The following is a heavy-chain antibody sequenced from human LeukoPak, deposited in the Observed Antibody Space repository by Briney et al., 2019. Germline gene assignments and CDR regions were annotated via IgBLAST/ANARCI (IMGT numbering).Heavy chain of an antibody. D-gene: IGHD6-13*01. J-gene: IGHJ4*02. V-gene: IGHV3-23*01. CDR2: ISGSGGST. CDR1: GFTFSSYA. Sequence: GESLRLSCAASGFTFSSYAMSWVRQAPGKGLEWVSAISGSGGSTYYADSVKGRFTISRDNSKNTLYLQMNSLRAEDTAVYYCAKLRARIAAAGLDDYWGQGTLVTVSS. CDR3: AKLRARIAAAGLDDY.